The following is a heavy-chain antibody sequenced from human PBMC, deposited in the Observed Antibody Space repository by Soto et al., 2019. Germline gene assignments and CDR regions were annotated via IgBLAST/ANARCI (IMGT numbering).Heavy chain of an antibody. J-gene: IGHJ6*02. V-gene: IGHV3-30-3*01. D-gene: IGHD3-10*01. CDR2: MSDVGSNK. Sequence: GGSLRLSCEASGFTFSDYPVHWVRQAPGKGLEWVAVMSDVGSNKYYADSVKGRFTISRDNSKDTIYLQMNFLRPEDTAVYYCTRAELPGHHYYYGMDVWGHGTTVTVSS. CDR3: TRAELPGHHYYYGMDV. CDR1: GFTFSDYP.